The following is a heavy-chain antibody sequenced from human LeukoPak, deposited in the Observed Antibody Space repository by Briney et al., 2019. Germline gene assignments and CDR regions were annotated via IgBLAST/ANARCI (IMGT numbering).Heavy chain of an antibody. Sequence: GGSLRLSCAASGFTFSSYAMSWVRQAPGKGLEWVSAISGSGGSTYYADSVKGRFTISRDNAKNSLYLQMNSLRAEDTAVYYCTTAARIAAVGGGQGTLVTVSS. V-gene: IGHV3-23*01. CDR2: ISGSGGST. CDR3: TTAARIAAVG. D-gene: IGHD6-13*01. CDR1: GFTFSSYA. J-gene: IGHJ4*02.